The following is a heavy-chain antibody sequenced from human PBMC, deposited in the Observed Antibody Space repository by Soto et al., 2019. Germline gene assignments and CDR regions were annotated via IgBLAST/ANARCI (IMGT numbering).Heavy chain of an antibody. V-gene: IGHV3-30-3*01. Sequence: QVQLVESGGGVVQPGRSLRLSCAASGFTFRDYAVHWVRQAPGKGLEWVAVISYDGNNQNYADSVKGRFTVSRDNSENTLYLQMNSLRAEDTAVYYCARAVVLVASPYYFDYWGQGTLVTVSS. D-gene: IGHD2-15*01. J-gene: IGHJ4*02. CDR1: GFTFRDYA. CDR3: ARAVVLVASPYYFDY. CDR2: ISYDGNNQ.